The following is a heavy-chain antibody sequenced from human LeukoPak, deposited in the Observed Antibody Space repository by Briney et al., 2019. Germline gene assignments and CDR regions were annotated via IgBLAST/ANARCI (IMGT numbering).Heavy chain of an antibody. CDR3: ARWGRYFKYSYGMDV. CDR2: ISSSGSTI. V-gene: IGHV3-11*04. CDR1: GFTFSDYY. Sequence: PGGSLRLSCAASGFTFSDYYMSWIRQAPGKGLEWVSYISSSGSTIYYADSVKGRCTISRDNANNSLFLQMISLRAEDTAVYYCARWGRYFKYSYGMDVWGQGTTVTVSS. J-gene: IGHJ6*02. D-gene: IGHD3-9*01.